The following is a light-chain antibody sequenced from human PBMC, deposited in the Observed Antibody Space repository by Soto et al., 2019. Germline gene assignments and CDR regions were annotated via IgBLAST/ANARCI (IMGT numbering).Light chain of an antibody. CDR2: DSS. J-gene: IGKJ1*01. Sequence: EIVLTQAPATLSLSPGERATLSCRASQSVSSYLARYQQKPGQAPRLLIYDSSNRATGISARFSGSGSGTDFTLTISSLEPEDFAVYYCQQRSNWLWTFGXGTKVDIK. CDR1: QSVSSY. V-gene: IGKV3-11*01. CDR3: QQRSNWLWT.